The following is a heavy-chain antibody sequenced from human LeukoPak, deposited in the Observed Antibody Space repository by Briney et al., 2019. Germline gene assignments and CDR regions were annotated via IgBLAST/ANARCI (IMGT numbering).Heavy chain of an antibody. CDR2: INPNRGGT. D-gene: IGHD3-10*01. J-gene: IGHJ5*02. Sequence: ASVKVSCKASGYTFTGYYIHWVRQAPGQGLECVGWINPNRGGTNYAQKFQGRVTMTRDTSISTAYMELSRLRSDDTAVYYCARGGSGSYFSWLDPWGQGTLVTVSS. CDR3: ARGGSGSYFSWLDP. CDR1: GYTFTGYY. V-gene: IGHV1-2*02.